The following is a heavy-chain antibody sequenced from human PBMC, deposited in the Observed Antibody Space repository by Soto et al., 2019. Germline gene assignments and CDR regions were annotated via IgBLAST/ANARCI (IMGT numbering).Heavy chain of an antibody. J-gene: IGHJ4*02. V-gene: IGHV3-11*06. D-gene: IGHD5-12*01. CDR3: ARDRLNNRRYSGYDHIDY. CDR1: GFTFSDYY. Sequence: GGSLRLSCAASGFTFSDYYMSWIRQAPGKGLEWVSYISSSSCYTNYADSVKGRFTISRDNAKNSLYLQMNSLRAEDTAVYYCARDRLNNRRYSGYDHIDYWGQGTLVTVSS. CDR2: ISSSSCYT.